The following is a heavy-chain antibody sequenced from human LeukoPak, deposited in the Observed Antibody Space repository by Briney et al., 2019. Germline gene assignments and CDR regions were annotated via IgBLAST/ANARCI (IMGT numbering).Heavy chain of an antibody. Sequence: GGSLRLSCAASGFTFSSYAMSWVRQAPGKGLEWASAISGSAGSTYYADSVKGRFTISRDNSKNTLYLQMNSLRAEDTAVYYCAKEPSWSLLRGSWDYWGQGTLVTVSS. D-gene: IGHD3-22*01. CDR2: ISGSAGST. J-gene: IGHJ4*02. V-gene: IGHV3-23*01. CDR3: AKEPSWSLLRGSWDY. CDR1: GFTFSSYA.